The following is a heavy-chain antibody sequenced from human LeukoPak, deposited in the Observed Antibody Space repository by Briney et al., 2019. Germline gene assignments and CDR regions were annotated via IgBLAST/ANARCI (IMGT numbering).Heavy chain of an antibody. CDR2: INPNSGGT. D-gene: IGHD3-22*01. J-gene: IGHJ4*02. Sequence: ASVKVSCKASGYTFTGYYMHWVRQAPGQGLEWMGWINPNSGGTNYAQKSQGRVTMTRDTSISTAYMELSRLRSDDTAVYYCARSSAPHYYDSSGYLDYWGQGTLVTVSS. V-gene: IGHV1-2*02. CDR1: GYTFTGYY. CDR3: ARSSAPHYYDSSGYLDY.